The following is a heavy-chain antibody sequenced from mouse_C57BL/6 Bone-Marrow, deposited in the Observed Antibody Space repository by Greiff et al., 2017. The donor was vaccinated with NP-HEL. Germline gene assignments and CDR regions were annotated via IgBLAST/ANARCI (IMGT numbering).Heavy chain of an antibody. D-gene: IGHD1-1*01. CDR3: ARRGIYYGSSQFFDY. V-gene: IGHV14-3*01. CDR2: IDPANGNT. J-gene: IGHJ2*01. CDR1: GFNIKNTY. Sequence: VQLKESVAELVRPGASVKLSCTASGFNIKNTYMHWVKQRPEQGLEWIGRIDPANGNTKYAPKFQGKATITADTSSNTAYLQLSSLTSEDTAIYYCARRGIYYGSSQFFDYWGQGTTLTVSS.